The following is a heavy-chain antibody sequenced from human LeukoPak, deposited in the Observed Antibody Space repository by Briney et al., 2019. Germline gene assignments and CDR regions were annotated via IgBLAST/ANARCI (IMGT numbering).Heavy chain of an antibody. Sequence: GGSLRLSCAASGFTFSSYGMHWVRQAPGKGLEWVAVISYDGSNKYYADSVKGRFTISRDNAEKTLYLQVNSLRAEDTAVYYCTRGHYGMDVWGQGTTVIVSS. V-gene: IGHV3-30*03. CDR3: TRGHYGMDV. J-gene: IGHJ6*02. CDR2: ISYDGSNK. CDR1: GFTFSSYG.